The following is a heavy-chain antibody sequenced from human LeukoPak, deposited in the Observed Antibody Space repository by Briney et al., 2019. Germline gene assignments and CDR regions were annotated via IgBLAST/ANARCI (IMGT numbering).Heavy chain of an antibody. J-gene: IGHJ4*02. CDR1: GCTFSSYT. V-gene: IGHV1-69*02. CDR3: ARLSDGYTFDY. Sequence: ASVKVSCKASGCTFSSYTISWVRQAPGQGLEWMGRIIPILGISNYAQKFQGRVTITADKSTSTAYMELSSLRSEDTAVYYCARLSDGYTFDYWGQGTLVTVSS. CDR2: IIPILGIS. D-gene: IGHD5-24*01.